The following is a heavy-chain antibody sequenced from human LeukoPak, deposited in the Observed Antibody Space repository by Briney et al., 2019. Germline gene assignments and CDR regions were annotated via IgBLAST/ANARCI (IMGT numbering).Heavy chain of an antibody. V-gene: IGHV3-23*01. Sequence: GGSLRLSCAASGFTFSSYVVSWVRQAPGKGREWVSAISGSGGSTYYADSVKGRFTISRDNSKNTLYLQMNSLRAEDTAVYYCAKDRGDSSRGGEYYFDYWGQGTLVTVSS. CDR1: GFTFSSYV. J-gene: IGHJ4*02. CDR2: ISGSGGST. D-gene: IGHD6-13*01. CDR3: AKDRGDSSRGGEYYFDY.